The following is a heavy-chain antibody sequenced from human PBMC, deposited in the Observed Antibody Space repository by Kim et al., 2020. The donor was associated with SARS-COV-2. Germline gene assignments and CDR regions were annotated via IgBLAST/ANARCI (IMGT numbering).Heavy chain of an antibody. V-gene: IGHV4-34*01. Sequence: SETLSLTCAVYGGSFSGYYWSWIRQPPGKGLEWIGEINHSGSTNYNPSLKSRVTISVDTSKNQFSLKLSSVTAADTAVYYCARYVLLWFAQSVAGVWFDPWGQGTLVTVSS. CDR2: INHSGST. CDR3: ARYVLLWFAQSVAGVWFDP. D-gene: IGHD3-10*01. CDR1: GGSFSGYY. J-gene: IGHJ5*02.